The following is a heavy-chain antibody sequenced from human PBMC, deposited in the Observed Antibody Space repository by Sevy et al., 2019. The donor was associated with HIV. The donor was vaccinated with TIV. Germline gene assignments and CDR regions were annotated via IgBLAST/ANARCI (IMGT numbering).Heavy chain of an antibody. Sequence: GGSLRLSCAASGFTFSSYEMNWVRQAPGKGLEWVSYISSSGSTIYYADSVKGRFTISRDNAKNSLYLQMSSLRAEDTAVYYCARDDRGYSGYDRGNFDYWGQGTLVTVSS. D-gene: IGHD5-12*01. CDR3: ARDDRGYSGYDRGNFDY. V-gene: IGHV3-48*03. J-gene: IGHJ4*02. CDR1: GFTFSSYE. CDR2: ISSSGSTI.